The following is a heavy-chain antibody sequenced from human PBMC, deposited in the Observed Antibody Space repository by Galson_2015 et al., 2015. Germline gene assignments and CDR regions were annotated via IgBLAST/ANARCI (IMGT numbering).Heavy chain of an antibody. CDR2: ISGSGGST. Sequence: SLRLSCAASGFTFSSYAMSWVRQAPGKGLEWVSAISGSGGSTYYADSVKGRFTISRDNSKNTLYLQMNSLRAEDTAVYYCAPHPYYYGSGSYYKSPAPNYWGQGTLVTVSS. J-gene: IGHJ4*02. V-gene: IGHV3-23*01. D-gene: IGHD3-10*01. CDR1: GFTFSSYA. CDR3: APHPYYYGSGSYYKSPAPNY.